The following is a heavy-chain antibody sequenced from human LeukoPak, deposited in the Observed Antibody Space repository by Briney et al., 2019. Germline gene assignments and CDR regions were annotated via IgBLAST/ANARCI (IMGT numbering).Heavy chain of an antibody. D-gene: IGHD2-21*02. CDR2: ISGSGGST. Sequence: GGSLRLSCAASGFTFSSYAMSWVRQAPGKGLEWVSAISGSGGSTYYADSVKGRFTISRDNSKNALYLQMNSPRAEDTAVYYCAKDPEAYCGGDCYWYFDYWGQGTLVTVSS. V-gene: IGHV3-23*01. CDR3: AKDPEAYCGGDCYWYFDY. CDR1: GFTFSSYA. J-gene: IGHJ4*02.